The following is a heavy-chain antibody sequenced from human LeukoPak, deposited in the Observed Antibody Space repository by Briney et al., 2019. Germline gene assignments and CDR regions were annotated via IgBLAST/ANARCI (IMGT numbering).Heavy chain of an antibody. CDR2: IKQDGSEK. V-gene: IGHV3-7*01. CDR1: GFIFNKYW. CDR3: ARIGYSSSCFDY. D-gene: IGHD6-13*01. J-gene: IGHJ4*02. Sequence: GGSLRLSCAASGFIFNKYWMNWVRQAPGKGLEWMANIKQDGSEKYYADPVKGRFTISRDNAQNSVYLQMNSMRAEDTAVYYCARIGYSSSCFDYWGQGTPVTVSS.